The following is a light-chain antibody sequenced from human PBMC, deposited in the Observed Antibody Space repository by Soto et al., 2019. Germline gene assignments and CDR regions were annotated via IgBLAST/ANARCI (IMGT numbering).Light chain of an antibody. V-gene: IGLV1-51*02. CDR2: ENN. CDR1: SSNIGSDY. Sequence: QSVLTQPPSVSAAPGQKVTISCSGSSSNIGSDYVSWYQQLPGTAPKLLIYENNKQPSGIPDRFSGSKSGTSATLGITGLQTGDEADYYCAAWDKSLSGGVFGGGTKLTVL. CDR3: AAWDKSLSGGV. J-gene: IGLJ2*01.